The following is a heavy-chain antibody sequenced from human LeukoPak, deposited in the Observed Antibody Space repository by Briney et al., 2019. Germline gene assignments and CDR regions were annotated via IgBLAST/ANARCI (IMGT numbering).Heavy chain of an antibody. J-gene: IGHJ4*02. Sequence: PGGSLRLSCAASGFTFSGPAMHWVRQASGKGLEWVGRIRSKANSYATAYAASVKGRFTISRDDSKNTAYLQMNSLKTEDTAVYYCTRPLEGEMATFWGQGTLVTVSS. D-gene: IGHD5-24*01. V-gene: IGHV3-73*01. CDR3: TRPLEGEMATF. CDR1: GFTFSGPA. CDR2: IRSKANSYAT.